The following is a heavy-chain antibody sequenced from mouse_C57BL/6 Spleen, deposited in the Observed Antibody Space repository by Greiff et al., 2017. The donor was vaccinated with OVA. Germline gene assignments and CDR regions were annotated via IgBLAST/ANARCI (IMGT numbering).Heavy chain of an antibody. D-gene: IGHD1-1*01. V-gene: IGHV5-12*01. Sequence: EVKLMESGGGLVQPGGSLKLSCAASGFTFSDYYMYWVRQTPEKRLEWVAYISNGGGSTYYPDTVKGRFTISRDNAKNTLYLQMSRLKSEDTARYYCARRGNYGRGARDYWGQGTSVTVSS. J-gene: IGHJ4*01. CDR2: ISNGGGST. CDR1: GFTFSDYY. CDR3: ARRGNYGRGARDY.